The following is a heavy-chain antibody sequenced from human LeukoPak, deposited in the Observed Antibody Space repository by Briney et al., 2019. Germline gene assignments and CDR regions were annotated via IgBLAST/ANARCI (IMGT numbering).Heavy chain of an antibody. D-gene: IGHD2-2*01. V-gene: IGHV3-53*01. CDR2: IYSGGST. CDR3: ARGLGGYQLPHNPGNWFDV. J-gene: IGHJ5*02. Sequence: GSLRLSCAASGFTVSGNYMSWVRQAPGKGLEWVSVIYSGGSTYYADSVKGRFTISRDNSKNTLYLQMNSLRAEDTAVYYCARGLGGYQLPHNPGNWFDVWGQGTLVTVSS. CDR1: GFTVSGNY.